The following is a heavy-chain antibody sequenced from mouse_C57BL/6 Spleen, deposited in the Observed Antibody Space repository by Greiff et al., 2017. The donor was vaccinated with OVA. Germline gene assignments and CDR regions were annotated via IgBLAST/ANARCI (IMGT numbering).Heavy chain of an antibody. J-gene: IGHJ2*01. CDR1: GYAFSRSW. D-gene: IGHD4-1*01. CDR2: IYPGDGDT. CDR3: ARRGNWGYYFDY. Sequence: QVQLQQSGPELVKPGASVKISCKASGYAFSRSWMNWVKQRPGKGLEWIGRIYPGDGDTNYNGKFKGKATLTADKSSSTAYMQLSSLTSEDSAVYFCARRGNWGYYFDYWGQGTTLTVSS. V-gene: IGHV1-82*01.